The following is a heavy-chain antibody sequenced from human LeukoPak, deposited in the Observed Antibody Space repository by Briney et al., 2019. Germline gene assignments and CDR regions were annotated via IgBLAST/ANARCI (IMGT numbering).Heavy chain of an antibody. J-gene: IGHJ4*02. CDR3: ARDRGTYYYDS. D-gene: IGHD3-22*01. CDR2: ISSSSSYI. V-gene: IGHV3-21*01. Sequence: GGSLRLSCAASGFTFSSYGMSWVRQAPGKGLEWVSSISSSSSYIYYADSVKGRFTISRDNAKNSLYLQMNSLRAEDTAVYYCARDRGTYYYDSWGQGTLVTVSS. CDR1: GFTFSSYG.